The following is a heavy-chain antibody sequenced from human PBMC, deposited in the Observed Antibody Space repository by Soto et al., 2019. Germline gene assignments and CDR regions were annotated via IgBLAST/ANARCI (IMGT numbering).Heavy chain of an antibody. V-gene: IGHV4-31*03. J-gene: IGHJ4*02. D-gene: IGHD3-16*01. CDR2: IYYTGST. Sequence: QVQLQESGPGLVKPSQTLSLTCTVSGDSIKSAGHFWSWLRQPPGKGLEWLGYIYYTGSTYYNPSLQRRVAFSVDTSKTRFSLELTSVTAAHTAVYYCARGLGGVSLDYFDLWGQGTLVNVSS. CDR1: GDSIKSAGHF. CDR3: ARGLGGVSLDYFDL.